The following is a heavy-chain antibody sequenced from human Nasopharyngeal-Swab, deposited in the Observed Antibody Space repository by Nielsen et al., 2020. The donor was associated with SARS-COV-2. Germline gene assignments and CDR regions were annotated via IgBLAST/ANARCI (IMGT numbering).Heavy chain of an antibody. CDR1: GFSLSTSVMC. Sequence: SAHTLVKPTQTLTLTCTFSGFSLSTSVMCVSWIRQPPGKALEWLARSDWYDDKYYSTSLKTRTTISKDTSKNQVVLTMTNMDPVDTATYDCARTPTVITAFDYWGQGTLVTVSS. V-gene: IGHV2-70*11. J-gene: IGHJ4*02. CDR2: SDWYDDK. D-gene: IGHD4-17*01. CDR3: ARTPTVITAFDY.